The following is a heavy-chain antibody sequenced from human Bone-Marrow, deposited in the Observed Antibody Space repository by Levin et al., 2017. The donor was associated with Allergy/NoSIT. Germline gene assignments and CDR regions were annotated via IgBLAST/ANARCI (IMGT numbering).Heavy chain of an antibody. CDR3: VRVGRIYEHTFFFDS. V-gene: IGHV3-21*01. CDR2: ISSVGHHI. D-gene: IGHD5/OR15-5a*01. CDR1: GFSFSSYF. J-gene: IGHJ4*02. Sequence: GESLKISCAASGFSFSSYFMNWVRQAPGKGLEWVSSISSVGHHIYSADSIKGRFTISRDNAKSSLYLQMDSVTAEDTAVYYCVRVGRIYEHTFFFDSWGQGALVTVSS.